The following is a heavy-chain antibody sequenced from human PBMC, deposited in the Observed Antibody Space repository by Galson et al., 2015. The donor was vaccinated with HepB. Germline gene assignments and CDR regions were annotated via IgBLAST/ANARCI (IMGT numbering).Heavy chain of an antibody. Sequence: SLRLSCAASGFTFSSYAMSWVRQAPGKGLEWVSAISGSGGSTYYADSVKGRFTISRDNSKNTLYLQMNSLRAEDTAVYYCAKVALTGPLYYYYMDVWGKGTTVTVSS. J-gene: IGHJ6*03. V-gene: IGHV3-23*01. CDR3: AKVALTGPLYYYYMDV. CDR2: ISGSGGST. D-gene: IGHD1-14*01. CDR1: GFTFSSYA.